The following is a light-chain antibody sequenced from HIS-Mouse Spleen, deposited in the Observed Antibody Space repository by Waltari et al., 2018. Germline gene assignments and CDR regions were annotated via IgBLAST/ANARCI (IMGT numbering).Light chain of an antibody. J-gene: IGLJ2*01. CDR2: EDS. V-gene: IGLV3-10*01. CDR3: YSTDSSGNHRV. CDR1: ALPKKY. Sequence: SYELTQPPSVSVSPGQTARITCSGHALPKKYANWYQPKSGQAPVLVIYEDSKRPSGIPERFSGSSSGTMATLTISGAQVEDDADYYCYSTDSSGNHRVFGGGTKLTVL.